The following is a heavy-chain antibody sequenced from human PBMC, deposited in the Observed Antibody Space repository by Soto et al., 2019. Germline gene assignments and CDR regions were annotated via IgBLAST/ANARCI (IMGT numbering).Heavy chain of an antibody. D-gene: IGHD1-26*01. CDR3: ARDTGSYYLDS. CDR2: IHYSGTT. V-gene: IGHV4-61*01. Sequence: SETLSLTCTVSGGSVSSGSYYWSWIRQPPGKGLEWIGYIHYSGTTVYSPSLKSRVTMSIDTSENQFTLNLTSVTAADTAVYYCARDTGSYYLDSWGQGSLVTVSS. J-gene: IGHJ4*02. CDR1: GGSVSSGSYY.